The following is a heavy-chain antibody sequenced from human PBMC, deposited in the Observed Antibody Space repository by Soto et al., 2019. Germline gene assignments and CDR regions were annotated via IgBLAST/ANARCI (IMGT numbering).Heavy chain of an antibody. J-gene: IGHJ4*02. CDR3: TSGVVTPFDY. V-gene: IGHV3-74*01. Sequence: EVQLVESGGGLVQPGGSLRLSCVGSGFTFSDYWMYWVRQAPGKGLVWVSRISVDGSVTAYADSVKGRFTISRDNAKNTLYLQMDSLRADDTAVYCCTSGVVTPFDYWGQGTLVTVSS. CDR2: ISVDGSVT. D-gene: IGHD2-21*02. CDR1: GFTFSDYW.